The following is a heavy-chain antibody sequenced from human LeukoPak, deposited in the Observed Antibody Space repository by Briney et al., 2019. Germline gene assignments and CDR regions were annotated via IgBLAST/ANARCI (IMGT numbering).Heavy chain of an antibody. V-gene: IGHV4-59*11. J-gene: IGHJ4*02. CDR1: GGSIKSHF. D-gene: IGHD1-14*01. CDR3: VRTNPWDLTYYFDY. CDR2: IFHSGST. Sequence: SETLSLTCTVSGGSIKSHFWSWVRQPPGKRLEWIGYIFHSGSTNYNPSLKSRVTISVDTSKNQFSLRLTSVTAADTAVYYCVRTNPWDLTYYFDYWGRGTLVTVSS.